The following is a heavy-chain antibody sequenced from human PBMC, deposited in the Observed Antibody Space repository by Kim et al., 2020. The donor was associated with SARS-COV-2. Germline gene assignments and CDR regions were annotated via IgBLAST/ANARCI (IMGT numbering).Heavy chain of an antibody. J-gene: IGHJ4*02. V-gene: IGHV4-59*01. CDR2: IHYSGST. D-gene: IGHD4-17*01. CDR3: ARDVNGDYDSLDF. Sequence: SETLSLTCSVSGDSIRNYYWGWIRQPPGKGLEWIGYIHYSGSTNSNPSLRSRVTISVDTSKNQLSLNLKSVTAADTAVYYCARDVNGDYDSLDFWGPGSLVSVS. CDR1: GDSIRNYY.